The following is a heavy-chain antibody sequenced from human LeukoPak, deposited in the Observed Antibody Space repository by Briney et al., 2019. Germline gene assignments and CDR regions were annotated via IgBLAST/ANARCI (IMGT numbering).Heavy chain of an antibody. CDR3: ARSSAATGMDV. Sequence: GGSLRLSCAASGLIVSNAWMNWVRQATGKGLEWVSAIGIAGDTDYPGSVKGRFTISRENAKNSLYLHMNSLRAGDTAVYYCARSSAATGMDVWGQGTTVTVSS. D-gene: IGHD1-26*01. J-gene: IGHJ6*02. CDR1: GLIVSNAW. CDR2: IGIAGDT. V-gene: IGHV3-13*01.